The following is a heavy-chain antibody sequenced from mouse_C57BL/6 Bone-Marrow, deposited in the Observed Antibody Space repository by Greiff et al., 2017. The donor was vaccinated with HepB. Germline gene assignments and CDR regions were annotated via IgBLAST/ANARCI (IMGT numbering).Heavy chain of an antibody. CDR2: INYDGSST. CDR3: ARGATTLDY. V-gene: IGHV5-16*01. D-gene: IGHD1-1*01. Sequence: EVKLVESEGGLVQPGSSMKLSCTASGFTFSDYYMAWVRQVPEKGLEWVANINYDGSSTYYLDSLKSRFIISRDNAKNMLYLQMSSLKSEDTATYYCARGATTLDYWGQGTTLTVSS. CDR1: GFTFSDYY. J-gene: IGHJ2*01.